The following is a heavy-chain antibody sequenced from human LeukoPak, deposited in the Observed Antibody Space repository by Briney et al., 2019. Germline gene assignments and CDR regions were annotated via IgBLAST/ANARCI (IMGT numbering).Heavy chain of an antibody. CDR3: ARSKTNIVVVVAVQYLYYFDY. J-gene: IGHJ4*02. Sequence: SETLSLTCAVYGGSFSGYYWSWIRQPPGKGLEWIGEINHSGSTNYNPSLKSRVTISVDTSKNQFSLKLSSVTAADTAVYYCARSKTNIVVVVAVQYLYYFDYWGQETLVTVSS. V-gene: IGHV4-34*01. CDR1: GGSFSGYY. CDR2: INHSGST. D-gene: IGHD2-15*01.